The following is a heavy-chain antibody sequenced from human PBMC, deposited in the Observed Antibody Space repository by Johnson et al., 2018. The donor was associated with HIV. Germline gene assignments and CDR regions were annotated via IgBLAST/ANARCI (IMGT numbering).Heavy chain of an antibody. D-gene: IGHD2-2*01. CDR2: IGTVGAT. CDR3: AREGNQLLGGDAFDI. V-gene: IGHV3-13*01. CDR1: GFTFSSYD. J-gene: IGHJ3*02. Sequence: VQLMESGGGLVQPGGSLRLSCAASGFTFSSYDMHWVRQATGKGLEWVSAIGTVGATYYVGSVKGRFTISRDNAKNTLYLQMNSLRPEDTAVYYCAREGNQLLGGDAFDIWGQWTMVTVSS.